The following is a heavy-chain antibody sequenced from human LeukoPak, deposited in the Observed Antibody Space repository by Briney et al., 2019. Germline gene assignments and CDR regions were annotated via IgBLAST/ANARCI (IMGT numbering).Heavy chain of an antibody. CDR2: INSDGSST. D-gene: IGHD2-8*01. CDR3: ARESGYCTNGVCRYYSDY. Sequence: PGGSLRLSCAASGFTFSSYWMHWVRQAPGKGLVWVSRINSDGSSTSYADSVKGRFTISRDNAKNTLYLQMNSLRAEDTAVYYCARESGYCTNGVCRYYSDYWGQGTLVTVSS. V-gene: IGHV3-74*01. CDR1: GFTFSSYW. J-gene: IGHJ4*02.